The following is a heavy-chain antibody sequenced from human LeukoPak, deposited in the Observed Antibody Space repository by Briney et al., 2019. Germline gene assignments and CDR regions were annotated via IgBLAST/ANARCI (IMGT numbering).Heavy chain of an antibody. D-gene: IGHD1-20*01. Sequence: GGSLRLSCAASGFTFNIYSMNWVRQAPGKGLEWVSSISSNSNHIYYADSEKGRFTISRDNAKNSLYLQMNSLRAEDTAVYYCARELGGLIGTIPPFDCWGQGTLVTVSS. J-gene: IGHJ4*02. V-gene: IGHV3-21*01. CDR2: ISSNSNHI. CDR3: ARELGGLIGTIPPFDC. CDR1: GFTFNIYS.